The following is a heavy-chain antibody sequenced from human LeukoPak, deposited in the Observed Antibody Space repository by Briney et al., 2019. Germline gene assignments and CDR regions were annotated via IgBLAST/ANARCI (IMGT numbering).Heavy chain of an antibody. D-gene: IGHD2-2*02. CDR3: ARDLPSCSSTSCYTEADYYYGMDV. CDR2: INPNSGGT. V-gene: IGHV1-2*02. CDR1: GYTFTGYY. Sequence: ASVKISCKASGYTFTGYYMHWVRRAPGQGLEWMGWINPNSGGTNYAQKFQGRVTMTRDTSISTAYMELSRLRSDDTAVYYCARDLPSCSSTSCYTEADYYYGMDVWGQGTTVTVSS. J-gene: IGHJ6*02.